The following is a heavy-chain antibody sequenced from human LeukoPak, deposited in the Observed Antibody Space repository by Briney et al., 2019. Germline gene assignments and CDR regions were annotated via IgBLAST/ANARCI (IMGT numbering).Heavy chain of an antibody. Sequence: ASVKVSCKASGYTFTSYGISWVRQAPGQGLEWMGWIRAYNGNTNYAQKLQGRVTMTTDTSTSTAYMELRSLRSDDTAVYYCARLRYCSSTSCPAAGMDVWGQGTTVTVSS. CDR2: IRAYNGNT. J-gene: IGHJ6*02. D-gene: IGHD2-2*01. CDR1: GYTFTSYG. CDR3: ARLRYCSSTSCPAAGMDV. V-gene: IGHV1-18*01.